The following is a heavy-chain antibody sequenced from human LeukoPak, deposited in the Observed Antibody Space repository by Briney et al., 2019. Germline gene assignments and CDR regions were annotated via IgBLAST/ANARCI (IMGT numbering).Heavy chain of an antibody. Sequence: PSETLSLTCTVSGGSISSSSYYWGWIRQPPGKGLEWIGSIYYSGSTYYNPSLKSRVTISVDTSKNQFSLKLSSVTAPDQAGYYCARAGDYYGSGSCDYWGQGTLVTVSS. CDR1: GGSISSSSYY. D-gene: IGHD3-10*01. CDR2: IYYSGST. CDR3: ARAGDYYGSGSCDY. J-gene: IGHJ4*02. V-gene: IGHV4-39*07.